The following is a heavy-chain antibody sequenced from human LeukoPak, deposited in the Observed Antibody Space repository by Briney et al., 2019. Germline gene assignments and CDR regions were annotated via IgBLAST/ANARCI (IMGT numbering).Heavy chain of an antibody. CDR1: GFTFSSYW. CDR3: AREDGYCSGGNCYSYFDS. D-gene: IGHD2-15*01. CDR2: IKKTGSET. V-gene: IGHV3-7*01. J-gene: IGHJ4*02. Sequence: GGSLRLSCAASGFTFSSYWMTWVRQAPGKGLEWVAYIKKTGSETYYVDSVKGRFTITRDNTRNSLFLQMYSLRAEDTAVYFCAREDGYCSGGNCYSYFDSWGQGTLVTVSS.